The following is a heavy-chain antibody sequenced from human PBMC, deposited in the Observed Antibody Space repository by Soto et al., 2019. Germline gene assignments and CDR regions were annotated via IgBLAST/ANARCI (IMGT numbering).Heavy chain of an antibody. V-gene: IGHV4-4*02. D-gene: IGHD2-2*01. Sequence: SETLSLTCAVSGGSISRSNWWSWVRQPPGKGLEWIGEIYHSGSTNYNPSLKSRVTISVDKSKNQFSLKLSSVTAADTAVYYCARIPHIVVVPAAIYYGMDVWGQGTTVTVSS. CDR2: IYHSGST. CDR1: GGSISRSNW. J-gene: IGHJ6*02. CDR3: ARIPHIVVVPAAIYYGMDV.